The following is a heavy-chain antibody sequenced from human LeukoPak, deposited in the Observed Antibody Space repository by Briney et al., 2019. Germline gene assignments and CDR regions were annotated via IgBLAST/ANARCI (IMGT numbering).Heavy chain of an antibody. V-gene: IGHV4-59*12. J-gene: IGHJ4*02. Sequence: SETLSLTCTVSGGSISSYYWSWIRQPPGKGLEWIGYIYYSGSTNYNPSLKSRVTISVDTSKNQFSLKLSSVTAADTAVYYCARDIAAAARPFDYWGQGTLVTVPS. CDR1: GGSISSYY. D-gene: IGHD6-13*01. CDR2: IYYSGST. CDR3: ARDIAAAARPFDY.